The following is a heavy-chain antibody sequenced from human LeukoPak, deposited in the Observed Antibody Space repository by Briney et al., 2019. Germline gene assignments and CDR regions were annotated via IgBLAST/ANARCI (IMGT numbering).Heavy chain of an antibody. V-gene: IGHV3-30*02. CDR2: IWYDGSNK. J-gene: IGHJ4*02. CDR3: AKLGVGYSGYDPTRTYYFDY. Sequence: GGSLRLSCAASGFTFSSYGMHWVRQAPGKGLEWVAVIWYDGSNKYYADSVKGRFTISRDNSKNTLYLQMNSLRAEDTAVYYCAKLGVGYSGYDPTRTYYFDYWGQGTLVTVSS. D-gene: IGHD5-12*01. CDR1: GFTFSSYG.